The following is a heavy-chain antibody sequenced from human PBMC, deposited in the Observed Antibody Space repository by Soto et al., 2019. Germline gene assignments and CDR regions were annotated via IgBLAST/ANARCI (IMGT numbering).Heavy chain of an antibody. D-gene: IGHD2-2*01. V-gene: IGHV3-33*01. Sequence: QVQVVESGGGVVQPGRSLRLSCAASGFTFSSYGMHWVRQAPGKGLEWVAVIWYDGSNKYYADSVKGRFTISRDNSKNTLYLQMNSLRAEDTAVYYCARDYQLLHYYSYGMDVWGLGITVTVSS. CDR2: IWYDGSNK. CDR1: GFTFSSYG. J-gene: IGHJ6*02. CDR3: ARDYQLLHYYSYGMDV.